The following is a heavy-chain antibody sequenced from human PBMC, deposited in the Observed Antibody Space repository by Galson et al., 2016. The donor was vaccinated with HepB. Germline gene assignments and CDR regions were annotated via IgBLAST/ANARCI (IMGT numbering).Heavy chain of an antibody. Sequence: SVKVSCKASGYTFTSYAMHWVRQDPGQRLEWMGWINAGNGNTKYSQKFQGRVTSTRDTSASTAYMELSSLRSEDTAVYYCARGVTMVRGTGLGYWGQGTLVTVSS. J-gene: IGHJ4*02. CDR2: INAGNGNT. D-gene: IGHD3-10*01. V-gene: IGHV1-3*01. CDR1: GYTFTSYA. CDR3: ARGVTMVRGTGLGY.